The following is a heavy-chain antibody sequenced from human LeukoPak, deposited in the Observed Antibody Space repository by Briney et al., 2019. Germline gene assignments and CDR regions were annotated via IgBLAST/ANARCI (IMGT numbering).Heavy chain of an antibody. J-gene: IGHJ4*02. Sequence: SQTLSLTCTVSGGSISSYYWSWIRQPPGKGLEWIGYIYYSGSTNYNPSLKSRVTISVDTSKNQFSLKLSSVTAADTAVYYCARGPGGSSSSDFDYWGQGTLVTVSS. CDR3: ARGPGGSSSSDFDY. CDR1: GGSISSYY. CDR2: IYYSGST. D-gene: IGHD6-6*01. V-gene: IGHV4-59*08.